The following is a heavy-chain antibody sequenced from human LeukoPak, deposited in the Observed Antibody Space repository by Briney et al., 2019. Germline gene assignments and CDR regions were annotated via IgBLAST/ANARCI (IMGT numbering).Heavy chain of an antibody. J-gene: IGHJ4*02. D-gene: IGHD3-22*01. V-gene: IGHV3-7*01. CDR2: IKQDGSET. CDR1: GFTFSSYW. Sequence: GGSLRLSCAASGFTFSSYWMSWVRQAPGKGLEWVANIKQDGSETYYVDSVKGRFTISRDNAKNSLYLQMNSLRAEDTAVYYCARLRRYNIVVITYFDYWGQGTLVTVSS. CDR3: ARLRRYNIVVITYFDY.